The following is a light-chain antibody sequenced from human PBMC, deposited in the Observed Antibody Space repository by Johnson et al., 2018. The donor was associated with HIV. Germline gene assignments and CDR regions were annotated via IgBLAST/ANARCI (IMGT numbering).Light chain of an antibody. CDR2: ENN. CDR1: SSNIGNNY. Sequence: HSVLSQPPLVSAAPGQKVTISCSGSSSNIGNNYVSWYQQLPGTAPKLLIYENNKRPSGIPDRFSGSKSGTSATLGITGLQTGDEADYYCGTWDSSLSAAVFGTGTKVTVL. CDR3: GTWDSSLSAAV. V-gene: IGLV1-51*02. J-gene: IGLJ1*01.